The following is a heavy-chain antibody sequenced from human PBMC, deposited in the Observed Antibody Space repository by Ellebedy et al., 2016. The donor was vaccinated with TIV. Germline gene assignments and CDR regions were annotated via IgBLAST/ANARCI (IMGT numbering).Heavy chain of an antibody. Sequence: GESLKISCAASGFTFSDYDMHWVRQATGKGLEWVSGITSAGDTYYLGSVKGRFIISRDSAKNSLYLQMNSLRSEDTAVYYCARGGIVATRGFDYWGQGTLVTVSS. V-gene: IGHV3-13*01. CDR1: GFTFSDYD. D-gene: IGHD5-12*01. J-gene: IGHJ4*02. CDR3: ARGGIVATRGFDY. CDR2: ITSAGDT.